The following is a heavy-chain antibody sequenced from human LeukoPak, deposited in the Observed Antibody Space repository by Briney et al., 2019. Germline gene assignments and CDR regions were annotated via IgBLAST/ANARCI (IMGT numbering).Heavy chain of an antibody. D-gene: IGHD2-15*01. CDR2: IKQDGSEK. V-gene: IGHV3-7*01. CDR3: ARDPRYCSGGSCTAEYFQH. CDR1: GFTFSSYW. J-gene: IGHJ1*01. Sequence: GGSLRLSCAASGFTFSSYWMSWVRQAPGKGLEWVANIKQDGSEKYYVDSVKGRFTISRDNAKNSLYLQMNSLRAEDTAVYYCARDPRYCSGGSCTAEYFQHWGQGTLVTVSS.